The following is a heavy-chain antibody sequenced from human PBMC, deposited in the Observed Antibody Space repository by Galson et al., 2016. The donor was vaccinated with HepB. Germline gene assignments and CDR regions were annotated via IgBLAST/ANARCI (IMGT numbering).Heavy chain of an antibody. V-gene: IGHV4-30-2*01. CDR2: VFHTGAT. D-gene: IGHD5-12*01. J-gene: IGHJ4*02. CDR3: ARGRYGGAAS. CDR1: GGSIITTDHS. Sequence: TLSLTCLVSGGSIITTDHSWSWIRQPPGKGLEWIGYVFHTGATYNNASLESRLTISIDTSRNQFSLKVSSVTAADTAMYYCARGRYGGAASWGQGTQVIVSS.